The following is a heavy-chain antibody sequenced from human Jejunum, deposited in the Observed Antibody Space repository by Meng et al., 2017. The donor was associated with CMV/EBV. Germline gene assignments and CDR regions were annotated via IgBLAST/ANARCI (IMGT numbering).Heavy chain of an antibody. CDR1: GYTFTDHN. CDR2: ISLGNGQT. Sequence: QVHLLQSGSEVKKPGASAKISCKTSGYTFTDHNIGWVRQAPGQGLEWVGWISLGNGQTVYGHKVQGRVTVTTDTSTSTAYMELRSLRSDDTAMYYCARDVWGFDYWGQGTLVTVSS. CDR3: ARDVWGFDY. D-gene: IGHD7-27*01. V-gene: IGHV1-18*04. J-gene: IGHJ4*02.